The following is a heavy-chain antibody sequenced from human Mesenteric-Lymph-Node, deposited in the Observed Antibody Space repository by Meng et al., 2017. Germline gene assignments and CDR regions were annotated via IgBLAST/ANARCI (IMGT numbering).Heavy chain of an antibody. CDR2: IYPGESGI. CDR1: GYTFANYW. Sequence: GESLKISCKASGYTFANYWISWVRQMPGKGLEFMGIIYPGESGISYSPSLQGQVTISADKSISTAYLQWSSLKAADTAMYYCARRYSSGFDYWGQGTLVTVSS. V-gene: IGHV5-51*01. CDR3: ARRYSSGFDY. J-gene: IGHJ4*02. D-gene: IGHD6-19*01.